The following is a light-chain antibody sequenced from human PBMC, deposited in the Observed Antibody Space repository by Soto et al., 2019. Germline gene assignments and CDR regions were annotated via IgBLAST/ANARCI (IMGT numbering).Light chain of an antibody. J-gene: IGLJ1*01. Sequence: QSVLTQPPSVSGAPGQRVTISCTGSSSNSGAGYDVHWYQQLPGTAPKLLIYGNNNRPSGVPDRFSGSKSGTSASLAITGLQAEDEADYYCQSYDSSLSGYVFGTGTKV. CDR3: QSYDSSLSGYV. CDR1: SSNSGAGYD. CDR2: GNN. V-gene: IGLV1-40*01.